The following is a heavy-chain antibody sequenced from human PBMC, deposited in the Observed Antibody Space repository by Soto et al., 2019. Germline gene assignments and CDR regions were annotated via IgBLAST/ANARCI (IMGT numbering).Heavy chain of an antibody. D-gene: IGHD3-10*02. V-gene: IGHV4-59*01. Sequence: QGKGLEWIGYIYYSGSTNYNPSLKSGVTISVDTCKNQFSLQLSSVTAADTVFFFQAEDGIRDVRSVSAFLLNRSSDL. J-gene: IGHJ2*01. CDR3: AEDGIRDVRSVSAFLLNRSSDL. CDR2: IYYSGST.